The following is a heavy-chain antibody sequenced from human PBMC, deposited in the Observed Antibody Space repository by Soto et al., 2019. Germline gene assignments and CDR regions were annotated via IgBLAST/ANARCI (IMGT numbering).Heavy chain of an antibody. V-gene: IGHV3-53*01. CDR1: GFTVSSNY. Sequence: PGGSLRLSCAASGFTVSSNYMSWVRQAPGKGLEWVSVIYSGGSTYYADSVKGRFTISRHNSKNTLYLQMNSLRAEDTAVYYCAKDLYGSGSFYNWXDPWGQGTLVTVSS. J-gene: IGHJ5*02. CDR3: AKDLYGSGSFYNWXDP. D-gene: IGHD3-10*01. CDR2: IYSGGST.